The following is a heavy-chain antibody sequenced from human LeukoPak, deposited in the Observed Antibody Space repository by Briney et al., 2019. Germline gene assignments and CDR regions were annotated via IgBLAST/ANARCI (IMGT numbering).Heavy chain of an antibody. Sequence: GGSLRLSCAASGFTFSSYAMHWVRQAPGKGLEYVSAISSNGGNTYYANSVEGRFTISRDNSKNTLYLQMGSLRAEDMAVYYCARGDNWNYVSNAFDIWGQGTMVTVSS. CDR2: ISSNGGNT. V-gene: IGHV3-64*01. CDR3: ARGDNWNYVSNAFDI. J-gene: IGHJ3*02. D-gene: IGHD1-7*01. CDR1: GFTFSSYA.